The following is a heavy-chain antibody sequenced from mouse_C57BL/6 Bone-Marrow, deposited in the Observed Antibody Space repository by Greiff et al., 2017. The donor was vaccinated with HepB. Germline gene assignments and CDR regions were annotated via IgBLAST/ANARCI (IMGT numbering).Heavy chain of an antibody. D-gene: IGHD1-1*01. Sequence: VQLQQPGAELVRPGSSVKLSCKASGYTFTSYWMHWVKQRPIQGLEWIGNIDPSDSETHYNQKFKDKATLTVDKSSSTAYMQLSSLTSEDSAVYYCARSSSTTVPYWYFDVWGTGTTVTVSS. V-gene: IGHV1-52*01. CDR1: GYTFTSYW. J-gene: IGHJ1*03. CDR2: IDPSDSET. CDR3: ARSSSTTVPYWYFDV.